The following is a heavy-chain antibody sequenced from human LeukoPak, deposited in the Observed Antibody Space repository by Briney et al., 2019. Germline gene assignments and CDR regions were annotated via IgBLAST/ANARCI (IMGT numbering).Heavy chain of an antibody. Sequence: SETLSLTCTVSGGSISSYYWSWIRQPPGKGLEWIGYIHYSGSTNYNPSFKSRVTISIDTSKNQFSLKLSSVTAADTAVYYCARSSYYDRDVWGQGTTVTVSS. V-gene: IGHV4-59*01. CDR3: ARSSYYDRDV. CDR2: IHYSGST. J-gene: IGHJ6*02. CDR1: GGSISSYY.